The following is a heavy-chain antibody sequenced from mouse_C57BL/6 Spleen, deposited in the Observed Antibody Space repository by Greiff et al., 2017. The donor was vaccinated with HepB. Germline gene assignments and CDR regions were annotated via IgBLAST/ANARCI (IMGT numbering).Heavy chain of an antibody. D-gene: IGHD1-1*01. Sequence: QVQLKQSGPELVKPGASVKISCKASGYSFTSYYIHWVKQRPGQGLEWIGWIYPGSGNTKYNEKFKGKATLTADTSSSTAYMQLSSLTSEDSAVYYCATFITTVAYYFDYWGQGTTLTVSS. J-gene: IGHJ2*01. CDR2: IYPGSGNT. V-gene: IGHV1-66*01. CDR3: ATFITTVAYYFDY. CDR1: GYSFTSYY.